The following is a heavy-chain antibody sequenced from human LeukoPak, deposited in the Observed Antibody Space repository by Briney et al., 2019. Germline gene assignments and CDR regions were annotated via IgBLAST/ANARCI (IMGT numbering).Heavy chain of an antibody. D-gene: IGHD5-24*01. CDR2: IYYSGST. J-gene: IGHJ5*02. CDR1: GGSISSYY. CDR3: ARDGYTNNWFDP. V-gene: IGHV4-59*01. Sequence: SETLSLTCTVSGGSISSYYWSWIRQPPGKGLEWIGYIYYSGSTNCNPSLKSRVTISVDTSKNQFSLKLSSVTAADTAVYYCARDGYTNNWFDPWGQGTLVTVSS.